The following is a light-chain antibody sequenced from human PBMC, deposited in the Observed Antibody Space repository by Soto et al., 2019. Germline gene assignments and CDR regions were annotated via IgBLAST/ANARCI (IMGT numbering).Light chain of an antibody. J-gene: IGKJ2*01. CDR1: QSVDSHY. CDR3: QQHVKSPRT. V-gene: IGKV3-20*01. Sequence: EIVLTQSPGTLYFSPGARATLSCRASQSVDSHYLAWYHQRPGQAPRLLISAASRRASGIPDRFSGSGSGTDFTLSISRLEPEDFGMYYCQQHVKSPRTFGQGTKLEIK. CDR2: AAS.